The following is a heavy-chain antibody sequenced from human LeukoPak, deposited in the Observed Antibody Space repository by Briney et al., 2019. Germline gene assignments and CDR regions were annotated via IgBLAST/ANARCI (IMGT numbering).Heavy chain of an antibody. Sequence: SETLSHTCTVSGGSIGSGSYYWSWIRQPAGKALEWIGRIYTSGSINYNPSLKSRVTISVDTSKNQFSLKLSSVTAADTAVYYSAASHSSSWPFDYWGQGTPVTVSS. V-gene: IGHV4-61*02. J-gene: IGHJ4*02. CDR3: AASHSSSWPFDY. D-gene: IGHD6-13*01. CDR1: GGSIGSGSYY. CDR2: IYTSGSI.